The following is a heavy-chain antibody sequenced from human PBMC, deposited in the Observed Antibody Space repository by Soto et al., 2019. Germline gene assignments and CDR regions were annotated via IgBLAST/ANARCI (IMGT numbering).Heavy chain of an antibody. CDR2: IYYSGST. D-gene: IGHD5-12*01. CDR3: ARVIGDSGYDYNWFDP. CDR1: GGSISSSSYY. Sequence: SETLSLTCTVSGGSISSSSYYWGWIRQPPGKGLEWIGSIYYSGSTYYNPSLKSRVTISVDTSKNQFSLKLSSVTAADTAVYYCARVIGDSGYDYNWFDPWGQGTLVTVSS. V-gene: IGHV4-39*01. J-gene: IGHJ5*02.